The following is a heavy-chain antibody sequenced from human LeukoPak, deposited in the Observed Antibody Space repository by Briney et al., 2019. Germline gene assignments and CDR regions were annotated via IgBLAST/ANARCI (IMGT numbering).Heavy chain of an antibody. Sequence: SETLSLTCAVYGGSFSSYYWSWIRQPPGKGLEWIGEIDHSGSTNYNPSLKSRVTISVDTSKNQFSLKLSSVTAADTAVYYCARVLGSQGDILTGRERNWFDPWGQGTLVTVSS. CDR2: IDHSGST. CDR3: ARVLGSQGDILTGRERNWFDP. CDR1: GGSFSSYY. V-gene: IGHV4-34*01. J-gene: IGHJ5*02. D-gene: IGHD3-9*01.